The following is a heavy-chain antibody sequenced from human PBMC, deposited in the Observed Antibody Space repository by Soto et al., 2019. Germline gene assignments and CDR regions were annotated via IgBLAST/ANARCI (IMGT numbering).Heavy chain of an antibody. CDR2: ISDSDNAT. J-gene: IGHJ4*02. CDR3: AKGVSSSAWSASDN. V-gene: IGHV3-23*01. D-gene: IGHD6-19*01. CDR1: GFTFSSYA. Sequence: EVQLLESGGGLVQPAGSLRLSCAASGFTFSSYAMTWVRQAPGKGLEWVSVISDSDNATYYADSVKGRFTISRDNSKNTLYLQFNSLRAEDTAVYYCAKGVSSSAWSASDNWGQGTLVTVSS.